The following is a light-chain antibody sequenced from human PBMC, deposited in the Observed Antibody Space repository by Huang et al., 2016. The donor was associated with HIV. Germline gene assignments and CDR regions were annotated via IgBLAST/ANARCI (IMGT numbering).Light chain of an antibody. V-gene: IGKV3-15*01. CDR1: HSVIIN. CDR2: GAS. J-gene: IGKJ5*01. CDR3: QQYNNWPPIT. Sequence: EIVMTQSPATLSVSPGERATLSCRASHSVIINLPWYKQNPGQAPRLLIYGASTRATRIPARFSGSGSWTEFTLTISSLESEDFAVYYCQQYNNWPPITFGQGTRLEIK.